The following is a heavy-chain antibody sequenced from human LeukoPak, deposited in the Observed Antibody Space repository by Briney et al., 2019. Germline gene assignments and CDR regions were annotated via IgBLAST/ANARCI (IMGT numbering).Heavy chain of an antibody. CDR3: ARRLSTQYYMDV. V-gene: IGHV4-39*02. CDR2: IFYTGNT. CDR1: GGSITSSTYY. J-gene: IGHJ6*03. Sequence: PSETLPLTCSVSGGSITSSTYYWNWIRQPPGEGLEWIGSIFYTGNTYYNPSLKSRATISVDTSRTHFSLRLTSVTAADTAVYYCARRLSTQYYMDVWGKGATVTVSS.